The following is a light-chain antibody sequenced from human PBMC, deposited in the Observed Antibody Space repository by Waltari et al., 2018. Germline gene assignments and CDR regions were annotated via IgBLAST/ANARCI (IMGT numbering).Light chain of an antibody. Sequence: DIVMTQSPDSLAVSLGERATINCQSSQSVLYSSNNKNYLAWYQQKPGQPPKLPICWASIRESGVPDRFSGSGSGTDFTLTISSLQAEDVAVYYCQQYYSTPPTFGQGTKVEIK. V-gene: IGKV4-1*01. CDR2: WAS. J-gene: IGKJ1*01. CDR3: QQYYSTPPT. CDR1: QSVLYSSNNKNY.